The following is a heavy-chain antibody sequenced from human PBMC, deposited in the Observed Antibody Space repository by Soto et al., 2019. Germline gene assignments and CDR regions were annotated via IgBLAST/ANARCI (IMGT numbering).Heavy chain of an antibody. CDR2: IYYSGST. CDR3: ARPPIPGDIVVVPAAIPKRGADDAFDI. Sequence: SETLSLTCTVSGGSISSSSYYWGWIRQPPGKGLEWIGSIYYSGSTYYNPSLKSRVTISVDTSKNQFSLKLSPVTAADTAVYYCARPPIPGDIVVVPAAIPKRGADDAFDIWGQGTMVTVSS. V-gene: IGHV4-39*01. D-gene: IGHD2-2*02. J-gene: IGHJ3*02. CDR1: GGSISSSSYY.